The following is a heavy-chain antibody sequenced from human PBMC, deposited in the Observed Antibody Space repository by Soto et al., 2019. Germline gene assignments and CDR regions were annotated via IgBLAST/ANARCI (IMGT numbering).Heavy chain of an antibody. CDR3: ARDLKDGGYLPTDADY. V-gene: IGHV3-33*01. D-gene: IGHD4-17*01. Sequence: FLRLSCAAAGFTFGSYGMHWVRQAPGKGLEWVAVIWYDGSNKYYADSVKGRFTISRDNSKNTLYLQMNSLRAEDTAVYYCARDLKDGGYLPTDADYRGQGTLVTVSS. J-gene: IGHJ4*02. CDR1: GFTFGSYG. CDR2: IWYDGSNK.